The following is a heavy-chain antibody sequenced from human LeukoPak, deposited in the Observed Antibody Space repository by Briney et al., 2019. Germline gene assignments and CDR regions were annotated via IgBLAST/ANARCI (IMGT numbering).Heavy chain of an antibody. V-gene: IGHV3-48*03. J-gene: IGHJ5*02. CDR1: GFTSSSYE. CDR3: ATDLIHYYASGAKT. D-gene: IGHD3-10*01. CDR2: ISSSGSTI. Sequence: PGGSLRLSCAASGFTSSSYEMNWVRQAPGKGLEWVSYISSSGSTIYYADSVKGRFTISRDNAKNSLFLQMNSLRAEDTAVYYCATDLIHYYASGAKTWGQGTLVTVSS.